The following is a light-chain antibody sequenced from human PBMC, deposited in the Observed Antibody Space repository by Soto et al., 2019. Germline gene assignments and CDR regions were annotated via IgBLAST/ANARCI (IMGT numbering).Light chain of an antibody. CDR2: AAS. V-gene: IGKV1D-12*01. CDR1: QGISSW. CDR3: QQLNSFPLT. Sequence: DIQMTQSPCSVSSSLGDRVTITCRASQGISSWLAWYQRKPGRAPKLLIYAASRLQAGVPLRFSGSGSGTDFTLTISDLQPEDFATYYCQQLNSFPLTFGQGTRLEIK. J-gene: IGKJ5*01.